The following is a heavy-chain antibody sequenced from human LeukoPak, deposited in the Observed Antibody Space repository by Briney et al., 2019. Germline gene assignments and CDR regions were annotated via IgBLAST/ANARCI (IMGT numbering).Heavy chain of an antibody. J-gene: IGHJ4*02. CDR1: GGSISSYY. D-gene: IGHD6-13*01. Sequence: SETLSLTCTVSGGSISSYYWSWIRQPAGKGLEWIGRIYTSGSTNYNPSLKSRVTMSVDTSKNQFSLKLSSVTAADTAVYYCATSPTKYSSSWYWEGEYSFDYWGQGTLVTVSS. CDR2: IYTSGST. V-gene: IGHV4-4*07. CDR3: ATSPTKYSSSWYWEGEYSFDY.